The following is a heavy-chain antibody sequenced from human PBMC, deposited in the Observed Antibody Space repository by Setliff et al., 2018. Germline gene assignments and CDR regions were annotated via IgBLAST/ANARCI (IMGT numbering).Heavy chain of an antibody. CDR3: AAIGLDTAMITGVLFDF. CDR1: GFTFSSYA. V-gene: IGHV3-23*01. CDR2: ISGSGGST. D-gene: IGHD5-18*01. J-gene: IGHJ4*02. Sequence: PGGSLRLSCAASGFTFSSYAMSWVRQAPGKGLEWVSAISGSGGSTYYADSVKGRFTISRDNSKNTLYLQMNSLRAEDTAVYYCAAIGLDTAMITGVLFDFWGQGTLVTVSS.